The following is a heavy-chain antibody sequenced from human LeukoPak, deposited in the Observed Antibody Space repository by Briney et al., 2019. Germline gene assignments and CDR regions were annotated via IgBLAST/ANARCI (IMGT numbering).Heavy chain of an antibody. Sequence: TGGSLRLSCAASGFTFSTYAMTWVRQAPGKGLEWVSGINSNGDEIYYADSVRGRFTISRDNAKNSLYLQMNSLRAEDTAVYYCASLLGIAAALDYYYGMDVWGQGTTVTVSS. D-gene: IGHD6-13*01. V-gene: IGHV3-23*01. CDR2: INSNGDEI. CDR3: ASLLGIAAALDYYYGMDV. J-gene: IGHJ6*02. CDR1: GFTFSTYA.